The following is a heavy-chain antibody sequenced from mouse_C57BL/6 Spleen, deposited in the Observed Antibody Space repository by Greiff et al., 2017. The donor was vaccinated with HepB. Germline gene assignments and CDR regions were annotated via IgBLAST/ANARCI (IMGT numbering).Heavy chain of an antibody. CDR1: GYTFTSYW. V-gene: IGHV1-53*01. CDR3: AREGRTAQALFAY. Sequence: VQLQQPGPELVKPGASVKLSCKASGYTFTSYWMHWVKQRPGQGLEWIGNINPSNGGTNYNEKFKSKATLTVDKSSSTAYMQLSSLTSEDSAVYYCAREGRTAQALFAYWGQGTLVTVSA. CDR2: INPSNGGT. J-gene: IGHJ3*01. D-gene: IGHD3-2*02.